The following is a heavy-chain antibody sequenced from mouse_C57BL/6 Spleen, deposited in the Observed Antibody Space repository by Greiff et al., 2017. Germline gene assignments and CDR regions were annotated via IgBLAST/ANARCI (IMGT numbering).Heavy chain of an antibody. D-gene: IGHD1-1*01. J-gene: IGHJ4*01. CDR3: ARWGVFITTVYARDY. CDR2: IDPSDSYT. V-gene: IGHV1-69*01. CDR1: GYTFTSYW. Sequence: QVQLQQPGAELVMPGASVKLSCKASGYTFTSYWMHWVKQRPGQGLEWIGEIDPSDSYTNYNQKFKGKATLTVDKSSSTAYMQLSSLTSEDAAVYYCARWGVFITTVYARDYWGQGTSVTVSS.